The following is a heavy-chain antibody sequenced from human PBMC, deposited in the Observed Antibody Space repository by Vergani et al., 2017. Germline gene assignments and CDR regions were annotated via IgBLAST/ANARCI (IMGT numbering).Heavy chain of an antibody. D-gene: IGHD2-2*01. J-gene: IGHJ4*02. Sequence: QVQLQESGPGLVKPSETLSLTCAVSGYSISSGYYWGWIRQPPGKGLEWIGSIYHSGSTYYNPSLKSRVTISVDTSISTAYMELSNLRSDDTAVYYCARVGTSSNRDYFDYWGQGTLVTVSS. V-gene: IGHV4-38-2*01. CDR2: IYHSGST. CDR3: ARVGTSSNRDYFDY. CDR1: GYSISSGYY.